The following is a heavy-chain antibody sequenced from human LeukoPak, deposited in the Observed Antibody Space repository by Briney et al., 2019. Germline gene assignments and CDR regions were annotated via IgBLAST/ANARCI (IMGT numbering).Heavy chain of an antibody. CDR3: ARHFSSGWSYFDY. Sequence: SETLSLTCTVSGGSISSSSYYWGWIRQPPGKGLDWIGSIYYSGSTYYNPSLKSRVTISVDTSKNQFSLKLSSVTAADTAVYYCARHFSSGWSYFDYWGQGTLVTVSS. CDR2: IYYSGST. CDR1: GGSISSSSYY. V-gene: IGHV4-39*01. D-gene: IGHD6-19*01. J-gene: IGHJ4*02.